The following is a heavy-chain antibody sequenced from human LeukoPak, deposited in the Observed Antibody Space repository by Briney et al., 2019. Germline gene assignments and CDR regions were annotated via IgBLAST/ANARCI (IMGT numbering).Heavy chain of an antibody. J-gene: IGHJ4*02. CDR2: IKQDGGEK. CDR3: ASHSSNFYLGY. CDR1: GFTLSRYW. D-gene: IGHD6-13*01. V-gene: IGHV3-7*01. Sequence: PGESLRLSCAASGFTLSRYWMSWVRQAPGKGLEWVANIKQDGGEKYFVDSVKGRFTISRDNAQNALYLQMNSLRAEDTAVYYCASHSSNFYLGYWGQGTLVTVSS.